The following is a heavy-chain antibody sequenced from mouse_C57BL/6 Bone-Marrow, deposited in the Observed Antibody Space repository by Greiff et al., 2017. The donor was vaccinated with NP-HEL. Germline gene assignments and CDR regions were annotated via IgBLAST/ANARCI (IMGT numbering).Heavy chain of an antibody. V-gene: IGHV1-4*01. CDR1: GYTFTSYT. D-gene: IGHD1-1*01. Sequence: VQLQQSGAELARPGASVKMSCKASGYTFTSYTMHWVKQRPGQGLEWIGYINPSSGYTKYNQKFKDKATLTADKSSSTAYVQLSCLTSADSAVYYCARNYCGSSLLGWGQGTTLTVSS. CDR3: ARNYCGSSLLG. CDR2: INPSSGYT. J-gene: IGHJ2*01.